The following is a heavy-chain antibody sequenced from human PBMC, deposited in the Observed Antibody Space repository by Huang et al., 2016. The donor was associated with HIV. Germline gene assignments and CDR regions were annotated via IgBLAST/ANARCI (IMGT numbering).Heavy chain of an antibody. D-gene: IGHD2-21*02. CDR3: ARGTCGDCNYYYYYMDV. CDR2: IIPFFSTT. CDR1: GRTFSRYA. Sequence: QVQLVQSGAEVKKPGSSVKVSCKASGRTFSRYAISWVRQAPGQGLEGVGGIIPFFSTTKYAQKFQGRVTIAADESTNTAYMELSSVRSEDTAVYYCARGTCGDCNYYYYYMDVWGKGTTVTVSS. V-gene: IGHV1-69*13. J-gene: IGHJ6*03.